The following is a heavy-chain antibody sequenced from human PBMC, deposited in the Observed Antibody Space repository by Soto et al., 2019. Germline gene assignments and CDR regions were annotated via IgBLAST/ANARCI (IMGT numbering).Heavy chain of an antibody. Sequence: SETLSLTCTVSGGASMSHFYWSLIRQPPGKALERLGYISDSGNNNNNPSLKSRDTIPVDTTRNQFSMNLSSMTAADTAVYYCARMNYYDTSGYPFDYWGQGMMVTVSS. D-gene: IGHD3-22*01. CDR1: GGASMSHFY. CDR2: ISDSGNN. J-gene: IGHJ4*02. CDR3: ARMNYYDTSGYPFDY. V-gene: IGHV4-59*01.